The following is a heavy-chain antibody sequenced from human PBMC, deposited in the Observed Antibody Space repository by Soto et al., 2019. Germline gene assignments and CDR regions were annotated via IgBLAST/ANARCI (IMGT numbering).Heavy chain of an antibody. CDR2: IYYSGST. CDR3: ERRGPYGMDV. Sequence: SETLCLTCTVSGGTISSYYWSWIRQPPGKGLEWIGYIYYSGSTNYNPSLKSRVTISVDTSKNEFSLKLSSVTAADTAVNYWERRGPYGMDVWAQGPTVTVPS. J-gene: IGHJ6*02. CDR1: GGTISSYY. D-gene: IGHD3-10*01. V-gene: IGHV4-59*08.